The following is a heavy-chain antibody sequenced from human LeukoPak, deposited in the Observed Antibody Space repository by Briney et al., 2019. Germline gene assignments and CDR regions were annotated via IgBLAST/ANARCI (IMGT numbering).Heavy chain of an antibody. CDR1: GGTFSSHA. J-gene: IGHJ4*02. CDR3: ARLGVATTVDY. D-gene: IGHD5-12*01. CDR2: IIPIFGTA. V-gene: IGHV1-69*13. Sequence: GASVKVSCKASGGTFSSHAISWVRQAPGQGLEWMGGIIPIFGTANYAQKFQGRVTITAGESTSTAYMELSSLRSEDTAVYYCARLGVATTVDYWGQGTLVTVSS.